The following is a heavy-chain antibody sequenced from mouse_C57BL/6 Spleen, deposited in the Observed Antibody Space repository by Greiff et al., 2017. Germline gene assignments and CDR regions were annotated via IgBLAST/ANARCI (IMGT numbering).Heavy chain of an antibody. CDR3: AREGDGYYVPFAY. D-gene: IGHD2-3*01. CDR1: GYTFTDYY. V-gene: IGHV1-76*01. J-gene: IGHJ3*01. Sequence: QVQLQQSGAELVRPGASVKLSCKASGYTFTDYYINWVKQRPGQGLEWIARIYPGSGNTYYNEKFKGKATLTAEKSSSTAYMQLSSLTSEDSAVYFCAREGDGYYVPFAYWGQGTLVTVSA. CDR2: IYPGSGNT.